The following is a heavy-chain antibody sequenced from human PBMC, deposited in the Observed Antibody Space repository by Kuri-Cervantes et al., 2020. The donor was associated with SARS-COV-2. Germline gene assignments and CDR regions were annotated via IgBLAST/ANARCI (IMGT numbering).Heavy chain of an antibody. Sequence: ETLSLTCAASGSTFSSYSMNWVRQAPGKGLEWVSYISSSSSTIYYADSVKGRFTISRDNAKNSLYLQMNSLRDEDTAVYYCARDLGTVTVFDYWGQGTLVTVSS. V-gene: IGHV3-48*02. CDR1: GSTFSSYS. D-gene: IGHD4-17*01. CDR3: ARDLGTVTVFDY. CDR2: ISSSSSTI. J-gene: IGHJ4*02.